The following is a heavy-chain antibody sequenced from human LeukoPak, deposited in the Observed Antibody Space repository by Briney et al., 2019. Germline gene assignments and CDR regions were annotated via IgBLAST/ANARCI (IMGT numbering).Heavy chain of an antibody. D-gene: IGHD6-13*01. CDR1: GFTFSSYG. CDR3: AKASIAAAGGYFQH. CDR2: ISYDGTNK. Sequence: GRSLRLSCAASGFTFSSYGMHWVRQAPGKGLEWVALISYDGTNKYYGDSVKGRFTISRDKSKNTLLLQMNSLRAEDTAVYYCAKASIAAAGGYFQHWGQGTLVTVSS. V-gene: IGHV3-30*18. J-gene: IGHJ1*01.